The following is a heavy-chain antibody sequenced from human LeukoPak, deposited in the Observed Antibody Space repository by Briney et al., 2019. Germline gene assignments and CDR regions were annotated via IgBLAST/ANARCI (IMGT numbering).Heavy chain of an antibody. J-gene: IGHJ1*01. Sequence: GGSLRLSCAASGFTFSSYAMHWVRQAPGKGLEWVAVISYDGSNKYYADSVKGRFTISRDNSKNTLYLQMNSLRAEDTAVYYCARGYSSGWYDGGAEYFQHWGQGTLVTVSS. V-gene: IGHV3-30-3*01. CDR2: ISYDGSNK. CDR1: GFTFSSYA. D-gene: IGHD6-19*01. CDR3: ARGYSSGWYDGGAEYFQH.